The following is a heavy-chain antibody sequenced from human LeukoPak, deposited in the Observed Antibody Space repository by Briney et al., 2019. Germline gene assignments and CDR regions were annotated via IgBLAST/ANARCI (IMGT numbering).Heavy chain of an antibody. Sequence: SQTLSLTCTVSGGSISSGGYYWSWIRQHPGKGLEWIGYIYYSGSTYYNPSLKSRVTISVDTSKNQFSLKLSSVTAPDTAVYYCARDRAGEGFDPWGQGTLVTVSS. CDR2: IYYSGST. V-gene: IGHV4-31*03. J-gene: IGHJ5*02. D-gene: IGHD6-19*01. CDR1: GGSISSGGYY. CDR3: ARDRAGEGFDP.